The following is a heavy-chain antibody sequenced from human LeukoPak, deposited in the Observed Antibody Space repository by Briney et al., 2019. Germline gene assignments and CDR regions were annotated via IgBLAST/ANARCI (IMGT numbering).Heavy chain of an antibody. D-gene: IGHD5-24*01. CDR1: GFIFKKYW. Sequence: GGSLRLSCAASGFIFKKYWMNWVRQVPGKGLECLANIKEDGSETYYADSVKVRFTISRDNPKNLLFLQINSLRVEDTAVYYCARETPRRGETRDGYRWGQGTVVTVSS. CDR2: IKEDGSET. V-gene: IGHV3-7*01. CDR3: ARETPRRGETRDGYR. J-gene: IGHJ4*02.